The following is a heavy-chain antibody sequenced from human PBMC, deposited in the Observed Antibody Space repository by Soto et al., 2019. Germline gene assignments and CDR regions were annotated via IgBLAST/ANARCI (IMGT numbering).Heavy chain of an antibody. CDR1: GGSISSGGYY. CDR3: ARSGYSYGPNPLLY. D-gene: IGHD5-18*01. Sequence: SETLSLTCTVSGGSISSGGYYWSWIXQQPGKGLEWIGYIYYSGSTYYNPSLKSRVTISVDTSKNQFSLKLSSVTAADTAVYYCARSGYSYGPNPLLYWGQGTLV. CDR2: IYYSGST. V-gene: IGHV4-31*03. J-gene: IGHJ4*02.